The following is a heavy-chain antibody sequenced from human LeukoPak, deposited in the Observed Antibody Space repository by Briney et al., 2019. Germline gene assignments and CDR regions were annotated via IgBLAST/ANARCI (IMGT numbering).Heavy chain of an antibody. CDR2: ISSSSSYI. CDR1: GFTFSTSW. Sequence: GGSLRLSCAASGFTFSTSWMSWVRQVLGKGLEWVSSISSSSSYIYYADSVKGRFTISRDNAKNSLYLQMNSLRAEDTAVYYCARVVLGYCSGGSCYGRTLHFDYWGQGTLVTVSS. J-gene: IGHJ4*02. CDR3: ARVVLGYCSGGSCYGRTLHFDY. D-gene: IGHD2-15*01. V-gene: IGHV3-21*01.